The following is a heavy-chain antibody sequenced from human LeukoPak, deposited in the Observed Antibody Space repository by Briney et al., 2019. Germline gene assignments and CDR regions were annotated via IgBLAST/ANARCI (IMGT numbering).Heavy chain of an antibody. Sequence: ASVKVSCKASGYTXTNYYMHWVRQAPGQGLEWMGIINSSGGTTNYAQKFQGRVTMTRDTSTSTVYMGLSSLRSDDTAVYYCARDRRSGSYSVDYWGQGTLVTVSS. CDR2: INSSGGTT. V-gene: IGHV1-46*01. CDR1: GYTXTNYY. J-gene: IGHJ4*02. CDR3: ARDRRSGSYSVDY. D-gene: IGHD1-26*01.